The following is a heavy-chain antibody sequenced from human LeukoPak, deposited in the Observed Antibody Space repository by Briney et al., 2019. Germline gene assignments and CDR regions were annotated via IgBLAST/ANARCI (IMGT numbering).Heavy chain of an antibody. Sequence: ASVKVSCKASGYTFTSYYMHWVRQAPGQGLEWMGIINPSGGSTSYAQKFQGRVTITRDTSASTAYMELSSLRSEDTAVYYCARQRYYDFWSGYYRIPDAFDIWGQGTTVTVSS. CDR3: ARQRYYDFWSGYYRIPDAFDI. J-gene: IGHJ3*02. V-gene: IGHV1-46*01. CDR2: INPSGGST. CDR1: GYTFTSYY. D-gene: IGHD3-3*01.